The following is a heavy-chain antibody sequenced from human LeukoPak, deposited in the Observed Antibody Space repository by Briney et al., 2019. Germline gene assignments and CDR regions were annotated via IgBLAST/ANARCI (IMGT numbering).Heavy chain of an antibody. D-gene: IGHD6-19*01. CDR1: GGSISSYY. CDR3: AGVLYSSGWYYFDY. CDR2: IYTSGST. Sequence: SETLSLTCTVSGGSISSYYWSWIRQPAGKGLEWIGRIYTSGSTNYNPSLKSRVTMSVDTSKNQFSLKVSSVTAADTAVYYCAGVLYSSGWYYFDYWGPGTLVTVSS. V-gene: IGHV4-4*07. J-gene: IGHJ4*02.